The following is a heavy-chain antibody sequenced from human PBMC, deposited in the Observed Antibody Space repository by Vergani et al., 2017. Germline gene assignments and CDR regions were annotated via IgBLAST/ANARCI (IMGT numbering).Heavy chain of an antibody. CDR3: ARVDDSSGYYYD. J-gene: IGHJ4*02. CDR2: VYYTGST. D-gene: IGHD3-22*01. V-gene: IGHV4-59*12. Sequence: QVQLQESGPGLVKPSETLSLTCTVSGGAIKDFYWSWFRQPPGKGLEWIGYVYYTGSTTYNPSLKSRVTISVDTSNNQFSLKLSSVTAADTAVYYCARVDDSSGYYYDWGQGTLVTVSS. CDR1: GGAIKDFY.